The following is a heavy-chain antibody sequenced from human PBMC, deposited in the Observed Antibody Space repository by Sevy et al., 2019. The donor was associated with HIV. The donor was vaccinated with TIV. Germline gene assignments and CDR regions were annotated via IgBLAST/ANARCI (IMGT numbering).Heavy chain of an antibody. J-gene: IGHJ6*02. CDR2: ISYDGSNQ. CDR1: GFTFSNYG. Sequence: GGSLRLSCAASGFTFSNYGMHWVRQAPGKGLEWVAVISYDGSNQYYADSVQGRFTISRDNSKNPLYLQMNSLRTEDTAGYYCAKGAVDCSDGTCYSAYYYSVMDVWGQGTTVTVSS. CDR3: AKGAVDCSDGTCYSAYYYSVMDV. V-gene: IGHV3-30*18. D-gene: IGHD2-15*01.